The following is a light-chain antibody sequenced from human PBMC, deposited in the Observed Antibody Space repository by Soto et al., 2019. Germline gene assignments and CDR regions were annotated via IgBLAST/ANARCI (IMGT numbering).Light chain of an antibody. Sequence: QSALTQPPSVSAAPGQKVTISCSGSSSNIGGYFVSWYQQFPGTAPKLLIYDSIQRPSGIPDRFSGSKSGTSATLAITGLQTGDEADYYCGTWDISLSIVVFGGGTKVTVL. CDR2: DSI. CDR3: GTWDISLSIVV. J-gene: IGLJ2*01. CDR1: SSNIGGYF. V-gene: IGLV1-51*01.